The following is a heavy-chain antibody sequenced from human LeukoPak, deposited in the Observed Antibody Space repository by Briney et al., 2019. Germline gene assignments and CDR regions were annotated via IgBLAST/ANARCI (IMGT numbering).Heavy chain of an antibody. Sequence: GGSLRLSCAASGFTFSSYAMHWVRQAPGKGLEYVSAISSNGGSTYYADSVKGRFTISRDNSKNTLYLQMNSLRAEDTAVYYCAKGRAQWLALNWIDSWGQGTLVTVSS. V-gene: IGHV3-64*04. CDR2: ISSNGGST. D-gene: IGHD6-19*01. J-gene: IGHJ5*01. CDR3: AKGRAQWLALNWIDS. CDR1: GFTFSSYA.